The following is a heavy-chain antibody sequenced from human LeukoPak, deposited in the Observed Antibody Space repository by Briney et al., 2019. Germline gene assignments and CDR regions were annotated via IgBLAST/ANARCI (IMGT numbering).Heavy chain of an antibody. J-gene: IGHJ4*02. D-gene: IGHD7-27*01. CDR2: IIPSDGST. CDR1: GNIFTADY. CDR3: ARGGSHWDFDY. V-gene: IGHV1-46*01. Sequence: ASVKLSCKAFGNIFTADYIHWVRQAPGQGLEWMGRIIPSDGSTIFAQNFQGRLSITRDTSTTTVVMQLSGLKFEDTAIYYCARGGSHWDFDYWGQGNLVTVSA.